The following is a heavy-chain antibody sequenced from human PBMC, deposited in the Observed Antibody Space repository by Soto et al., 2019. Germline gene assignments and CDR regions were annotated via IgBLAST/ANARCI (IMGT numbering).Heavy chain of an antibody. CDR2: INHSGST. D-gene: IGHD2-2*02. J-gene: IGHJ4*02. CDR3: ARTRRYCSSTSCYSPIDY. CDR1: GGSFSGYY. V-gene: IGHV4-34*01. Sequence: KASETLSLTCAVYGGSFSGYYWSWIRQAPGKGLEWIGEINHSGSTNYNPSLKSRVTISVDTSKNQFSLKLSSVTAADTAVYYCARTRRYCSSTSCYSPIDYWGQGTLVTVSS.